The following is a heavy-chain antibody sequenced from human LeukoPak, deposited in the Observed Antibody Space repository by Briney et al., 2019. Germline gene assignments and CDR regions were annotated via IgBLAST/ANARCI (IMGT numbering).Heavy chain of an antibody. J-gene: IGHJ5*02. V-gene: IGHV3-30*01. CDR3: ARDRGSYYARLWFDP. Sequence: GGSLRLSCPASGFTFSRYALHWVRQAPGKGLEWVAVISYDGSNKYYADSVKGRFTISRDNSKNTLYLQMNSLRAEDTAVYYCARDRGSYYARLWFDPWGQGTLVTVSS. CDR1: GFTFSRYA. D-gene: IGHD1-26*01. CDR2: ISYDGSNK.